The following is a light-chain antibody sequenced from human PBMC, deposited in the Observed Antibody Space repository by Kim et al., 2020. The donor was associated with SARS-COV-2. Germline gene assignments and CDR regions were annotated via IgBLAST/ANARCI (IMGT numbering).Light chain of an antibody. CDR1: EDIVNY. J-gene: IGKJ4*01. Sequence: GDRVTITCQASEDIVNYLNWYQQKPGKAPKLLIYDASNLQPGVPSRFSGTGSGTYFTFIISGLQPEDIATYYCQQYDDLPLTFGGGTKVDIK. V-gene: IGKV1-33*01. CDR2: DAS. CDR3: QQYDDLPLT.